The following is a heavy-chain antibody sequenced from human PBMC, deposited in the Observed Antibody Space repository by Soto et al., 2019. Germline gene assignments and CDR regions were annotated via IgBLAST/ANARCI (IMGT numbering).Heavy chain of an antibody. D-gene: IGHD6-13*01. Sequence: VQLVESGGGVVQPGRSLRLSCAASGFTFSSYGMHWVRQAPGKGLEWVAVISGSGGSTYYADSVKGRFTISRDNSKNALTLEMYSPRAEDTAVYYCEKEAAGTGYWGQGTLVTVSS. J-gene: IGHJ4*01. CDR3: EKEAAGTGY. CDR2: ISGSGGST. CDR1: GFTFSSYG. V-gene: IGHV3-23*04.